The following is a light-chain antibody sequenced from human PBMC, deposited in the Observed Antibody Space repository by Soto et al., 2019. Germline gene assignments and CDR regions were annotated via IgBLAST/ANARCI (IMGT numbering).Light chain of an antibody. CDR2: DAS. J-gene: IGKJ1*01. V-gene: IGKV3-20*01. CDR1: QSVSEF. Sequence: EMGLRQSPATVSLYPGERGTLSCRASQSVSEFLAWYQQKPGQAPRLLIYDASNRATGIPDRFSGSGSGTDFTLTISRLEPEDSAVYYCQQYGSSPTFGQGTKVDIK. CDR3: QQYGSSPT.